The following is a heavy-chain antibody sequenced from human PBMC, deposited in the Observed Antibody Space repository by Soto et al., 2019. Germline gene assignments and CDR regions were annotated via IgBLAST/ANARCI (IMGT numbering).Heavy chain of an antibody. CDR1: GGSISTDHYH. Sequence: QVQLQESGPGLVRPSQTLSLTCTVSGGSISTDHYHWTWIRQDPVKVLEWSGYIHYSGSIQFNPYLQSRVSMSVDTSTNLFSLRLSSVTTADTAGHFCAREDDSGDRADDGMDVWGQGTTVTVSS. V-gene: IGHV4-30-4*01. D-gene: IGHD2-21*02. CDR3: AREDDSGDRADDGMDV. J-gene: IGHJ6*02. CDR2: IHYSGSI.